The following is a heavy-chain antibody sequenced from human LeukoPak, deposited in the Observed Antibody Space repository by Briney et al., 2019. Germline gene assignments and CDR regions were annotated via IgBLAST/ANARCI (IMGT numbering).Heavy chain of an antibody. CDR1: GYTFTGYY. V-gene: IGHV1-2*02. J-gene: IGHJ4*02. Sequence: GAPVKVSCKASGYTFTGYYMHWVRQAPGQGLEWMGWINPNSGGTNYAQKFQGRVTMTRDTSISTAYMELSRLRSDDTAVYYCAVALEWLPNRRPVDYWGQGTLVTVSS. CDR2: INPNSGGT. CDR3: AVALEWLPNRRPVDY. D-gene: IGHD3-3*01.